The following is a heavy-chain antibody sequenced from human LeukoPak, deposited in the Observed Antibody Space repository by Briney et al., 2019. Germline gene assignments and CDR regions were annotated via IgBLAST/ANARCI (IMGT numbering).Heavy chain of an antibody. Sequence: SETLSLTCTVSGGSISNSYWTWIRQPAGKGLEWIGRIYTSGSTNYNPSLQSRVTMSVDTSKNQFSLKLTSVTAADTAVYYCAREKGLLRGDAFDIWGQGTMVTVSS. CDR2: IYTSGST. J-gene: IGHJ3*02. CDR3: AREKGLLRGDAFDI. CDR1: GGSISNSY. D-gene: IGHD3-10*01. V-gene: IGHV4-4*07.